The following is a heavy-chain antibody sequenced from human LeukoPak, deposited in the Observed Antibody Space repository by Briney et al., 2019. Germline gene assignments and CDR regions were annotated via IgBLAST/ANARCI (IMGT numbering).Heavy chain of an antibody. CDR1: GFTFSSYG. V-gene: IGHV3-30*18. CDR3: AKDLDSSGDSY. J-gene: IGHJ4*02. D-gene: IGHD3-22*01. Sequence: GGSLRLSCTTSGFTFSSYGMHWVRQAPGKGLEWVAVTLNDERSKYYADSVKGRFTISRDNSKNTLYLQMNSLGVEDTAVYFCAKDLDSSGDSYWGQGTLVTVSS. CDR2: TLNDERSK.